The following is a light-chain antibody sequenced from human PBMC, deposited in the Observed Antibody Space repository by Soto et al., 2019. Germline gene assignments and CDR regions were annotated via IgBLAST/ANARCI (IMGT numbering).Light chain of an antibody. J-gene: IGLJ2*01. Sequence: QSALTQPASVSGSPGQSITFSCTGTSSDVGSYNLVSWYQQHPGKAPKLMIYEGSKRPSGVSNRFSGSKSGNTASLTISGLQAEDEADYYCCSYAGSSTRVVFGGGTKLTVL. CDR1: SSDVGSYNL. V-gene: IGLV2-23*01. CDR2: EGS. CDR3: CSYAGSSTRVV.